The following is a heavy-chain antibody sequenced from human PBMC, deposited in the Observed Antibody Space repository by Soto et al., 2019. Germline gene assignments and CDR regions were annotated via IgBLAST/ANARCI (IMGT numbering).Heavy chain of an antibody. CDR3: ARVGPWVPYYYDSSPYTFESWFDP. J-gene: IGHJ5*02. D-gene: IGHD3-22*01. CDR2: IYHGGST. Sequence: SETLSLTCAVSGYSISSGYDWGWLRQPPGKGLEWIRSIYHGGSTYYNPSLNSRVTLSIDMTNNHVSLILNSVTAADTAVYYCARVGPWVPYYYDSSPYTFESWFDPWGQGTLVTVSS. V-gene: IGHV4-38-2*01. CDR1: GYSISSGYD.